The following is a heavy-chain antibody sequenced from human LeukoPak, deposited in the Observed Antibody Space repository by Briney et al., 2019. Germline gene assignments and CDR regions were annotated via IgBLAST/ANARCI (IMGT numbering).Heavy chain of an antibody. CDR2: ISAYKGNT. CDR1: GYTFTSYG. D-gene: IGHD6-13*01. J-gene: IGHJ4*02. CDR3: ARGEGGYSISWYDY. V-gene: IGHV1-18*01. Sequence: ASVKVSCKASGYTFTSYGISWVRQAPGQGLEWMGWISAYKGNTNFAQKLQGRVTMTTDTSTSTAYMELRSLRSDDTAVYYCARGEGGYSISWYDYWGQGTLDTVSS.